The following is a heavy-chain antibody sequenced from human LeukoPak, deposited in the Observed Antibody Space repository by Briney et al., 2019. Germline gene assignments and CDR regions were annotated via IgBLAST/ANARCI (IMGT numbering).Heavy chain of an antibody. CDR2: ISSSGSNI. CDR1: GFTFSSYE. CDR3: AAGSGWGEWGFDY. J-gene: IGHJ4*02. Sequence: GGSLRLSCAASGFTFSSYEMNWVRQAPGKGLEWVSYISSSGSNIYYADSVKGRFTISRDNAKNSLYLQMNSLRAEDTAVYYCAAGSGWGEWGFDYWGQGTLVTVSS. D-gene: IGHD6-19*01. V-gene: IGHV3-48*03.